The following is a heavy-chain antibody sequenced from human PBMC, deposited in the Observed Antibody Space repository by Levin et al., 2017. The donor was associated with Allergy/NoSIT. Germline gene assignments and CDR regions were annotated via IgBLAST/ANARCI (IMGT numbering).Heavy chain of an antibody. CDR3: AKDGGRADRASGMDV. CDR1: EFTFNDYD. Sequence: GGSLRLSCAASEFTFNDYDMNWVRQAPGKGLEWLSYISSSSSHLYYADSVRGRFTISRDNAKNSLYLQMNSLRAEDTAVYYCAKDGGRADRASGMDVWGQGTTVTVSS. D-gene: IGHD3-10*01. CDR2: ISSSSSHL. J-gene: IGHJ6*02. V-gene: IGHV3-21*05.